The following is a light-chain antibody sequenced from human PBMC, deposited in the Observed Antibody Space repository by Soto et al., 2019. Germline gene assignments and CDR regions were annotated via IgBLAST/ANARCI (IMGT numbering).Light chain of an antibody. V-gene: IGKV3-11*01. Sequence: EIVLTQSPATLSLSPVERATLSCRASQSVGTYLAWYQQKPGQSPRLLMFDVSNRATGIPARFSGSGSGTDFTLTISSLEPEDFGVYYCQHRSIWPVSFGQGTRLEIK. CDR2: DVS. J-gene: IGKJ5*01. CDR3: QHRSIWPVS. CDR1: QSVGTY.